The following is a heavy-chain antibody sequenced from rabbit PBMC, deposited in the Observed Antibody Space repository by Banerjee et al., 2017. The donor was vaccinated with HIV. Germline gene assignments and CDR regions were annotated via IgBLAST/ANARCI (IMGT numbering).Heavy chain of an antibody. CDR1: GFDFSSSYW. D-gene: IGHD4-2*01. V-gene: IGHV1S40*01. CDR2: IDAGSSGST. J-gene: IGHJ4*01. CDR3: ARANWTYGGAVYGTGFNL. Sequence: QSLEESGGDLVKPGASLTLTCTASGFDFSSSYWMCWVRQAPGKGLEWIACIDAGSSGSTAYASWAKGRFTISKTSSTTVTLQMTSLTAADTATYFCARANWTYGGAVYGTGFNLWGPGTLVTVS.